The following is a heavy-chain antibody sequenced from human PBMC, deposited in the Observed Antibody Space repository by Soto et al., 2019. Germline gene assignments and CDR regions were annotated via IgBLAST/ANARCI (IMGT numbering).Heavy chain of an antibody. CDR2: ISAGGTGT. J-gene: IGHJ2*01. Sequence: GGSLRLSCAASEFTFSSYVMSWVRQAPGKGLEWVSTISAGGTGTFYADSVKGLFTISRDNSKNTLYLQMNSLRVEDTALYHCARHSNSSGWYFDLWAVAPWSPS. V-gene: IGHV3-23*01. CDR1: EFTFSSYV. CDR3: ARHSNSSGWYFDL. D-gene: IGHD3-22*01.